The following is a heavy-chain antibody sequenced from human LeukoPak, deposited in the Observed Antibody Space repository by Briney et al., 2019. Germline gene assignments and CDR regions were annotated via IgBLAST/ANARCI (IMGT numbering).Heavy chain of an antibody. V-gene: IGHV3-23*01. D-gene: IGHD6-6*01. CDR1: GFTFSNYA. Sequence: GGSLRPSCAASGFTFSNYAMSWVRQAPGKGLEWVSAIRDSGGSTDYTDSVKGRFTISRDNSKNTLYLQMNSLRAEDTAVYYCAKDHSSSSSGKFVSWGQGTLVTVSS. J-gene: IGHJ4*02. CDR2: IRDSGGST. CDR3: AKDHSSSSSGKFVS.